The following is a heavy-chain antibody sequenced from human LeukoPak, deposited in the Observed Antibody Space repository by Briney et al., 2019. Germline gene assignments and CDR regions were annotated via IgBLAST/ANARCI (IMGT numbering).Heavy chain of an antibody. CDR3: ALNSEGRGSRYGMDV. J-gene: IGHJ6*02. CDR2: ITASGGST. Sequence: ETLSLTCAVYGGSFRGYYWSWIRQPPGKGLEWVSAITASGGSTYYADFVKSRFTISRDNSKNTLYLEMNSLRGEDTAVYYCALNSEGRGSRYGMDVWGQGTTVTVS. CDR1: GGSFRGYY. V-gene: IGHV3-23*01. D-gene: IGHD1-26*01.